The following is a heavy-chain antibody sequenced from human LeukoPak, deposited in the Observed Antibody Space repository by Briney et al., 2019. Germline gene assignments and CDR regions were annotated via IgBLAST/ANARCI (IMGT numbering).Heavy chain of an antibody. D-gene: IGHD3-10*01. CDR3: ARVIGYYGSGSYLWFDP. CDR1: GGSISSSNW. V-gene: IGHV4-4*02. J-gene: IGHJ5*02. CDR2: IYHSGST. Sequence: ASGTLSLTCAVSGGSISSSNWWSWVRRPPGKGLEWIGEIYHSGSTNYNPSLKSRVTISVDKSKNQFSLKLSSVTAADTAVYYCARVIGYYGSGSYLWFDPWGQGTLVTVSS.